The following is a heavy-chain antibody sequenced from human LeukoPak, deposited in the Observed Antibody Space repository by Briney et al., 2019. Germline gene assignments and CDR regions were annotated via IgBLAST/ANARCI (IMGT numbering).Heavy chain of an antibody. D-gene: IGHD3-22*01. CDR3: ARGATKYYYDSSGSNPPCGYYYYMDV. Sequence: SETLSLTCAVYGGSFSGYYWSWIRQPPGKGLEWIGEINHSGSTNYNPSLKSRVTISVDTSKNQFSLKLSSVTAADTAVYYCARGATKYYYDSSGSNPPCGYYYYMDVWGKGTTVTVSS. CDR2: INHSGST. J-gene: IGHJ6*03. CDR1: GGSFSGYY. V-gene: IGHV4-34*01.